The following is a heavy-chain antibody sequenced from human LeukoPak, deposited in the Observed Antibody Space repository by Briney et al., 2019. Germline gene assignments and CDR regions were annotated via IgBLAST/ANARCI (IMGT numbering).Heavy chain of an antibody. CDR3: AREWGEMATIPYYFDY. J-gene: IGHJ4*02. V-gene: IGHV1-8*02. Sequence: ASVKVSCKASGYTFPSYDINWVRPASGQGLEWMGWMNPNRGNTGYAQNLQGRVTKPTDTSKSTAYMELRRLRSDDTAVYYCAREWGEMATIPYYFDYGGQGTLVSVS. CDR1: GYTFPSYD. CDR2: MNPNRGNT. D-gene: IGHD5-24*01.